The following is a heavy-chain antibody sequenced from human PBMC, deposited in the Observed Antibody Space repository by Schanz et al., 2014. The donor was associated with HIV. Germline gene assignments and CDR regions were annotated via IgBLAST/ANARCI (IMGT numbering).Heavy chain of an antibody. CDR2: INPNSGGT. V-gene: IGHV1-2*02. Sequence: QVQLVQSGAEVRKPGASVKVSCKASGYTFTGYYMHWVRQAPGQGLEWMGWINPNSGGTNYAQKFQGRVTMTRDTSISTYYMELSRLRSDDTAVYYCAREGYCNSTRCYSWLDPWGQGTLVTVSS. D-gene: IGHD2-2*01. CDR1: GYTFTGYY. J-gene: IGHJ5*02. CDR3: AREGYCNSTRCYSWLDP.